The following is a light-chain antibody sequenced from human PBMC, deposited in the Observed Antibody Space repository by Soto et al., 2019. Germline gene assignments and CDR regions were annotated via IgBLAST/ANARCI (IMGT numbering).Light chain of an antibody. V-gene: IGKV3-11*01. CDR1: QSVSSY. CDR3: QHRSNWPRFT. CDR2: DAS. J-gene: IGKJ3*01. Sequence: EIVLTQSPATLSLSPGERATLSCRASQSVSSYLAWYQQKPCQAPRLLIYDASNKATGIPARFSGSGSGTAFTLTISSLEPEDFAVYYCQHRSNWPRFTFGPGTKVDIK.